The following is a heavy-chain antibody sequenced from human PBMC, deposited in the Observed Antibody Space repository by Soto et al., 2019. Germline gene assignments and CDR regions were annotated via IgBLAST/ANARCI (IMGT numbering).Heavy chain of an antibody. V-gene: IGHV1-69*04. D-gene: IGHD3-3*01. CDR3: ARDFGVVNYYYYRDV. J-gene: IGHJ6*03. Sequence: GASVKVSCKASGGTFSSYTISWVRQAPGQGLEWMGRIIPILGIANYAQKFQGRVTITADKSTSTAYMELSSLRSEDTAVYYCARDFGVVNYYYYRDVWGKGTTVTVSS. CDR2: IIPILGIA. CDR1: GGTFSSYT.